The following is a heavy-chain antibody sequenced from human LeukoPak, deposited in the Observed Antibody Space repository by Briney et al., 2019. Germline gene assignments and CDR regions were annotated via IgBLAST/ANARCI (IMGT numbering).Heavy chain of an antibody. CDR3: ARTASKYFDY. Sequence: ASVKVSCKASGYTFTDYDIHWVRQAPGQGLEWMGWINPNSGGTNYAQKFQGRVTVTRDTSVSTAYMELSGLRSDDTAMYYCARTASKYFDYWGQGTLVTVSS. D-gene: IGHD4-11*01. CDR1: GYTFTDYD. J-gene: IGHJ4*02. CDR2: INPNSGGT. V-gene: IGHV1-2*02.